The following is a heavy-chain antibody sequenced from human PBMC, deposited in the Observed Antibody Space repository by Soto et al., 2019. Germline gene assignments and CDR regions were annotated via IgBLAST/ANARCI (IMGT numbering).Heavy chain of an antibody. V-gene: IGHV4-31*03. CDR2: IYYSGST. J-gene: IGHJ4*02. CDR3: AALLGYCSSTSCYSGYFDY. CDR1: GGSISSGGYY. D-gene: IGHD2-2*02. Sequence: SETLSLTCTVSGGSISSGGYYWSWIRQHPGKGLEWIGYIYYSGSTYYNPSLKSRATISVDTSKNQLSLKLSSVTAADTAVYYCAALLGYCSSTSCYSGYFDYWGQGTLVTVSS.